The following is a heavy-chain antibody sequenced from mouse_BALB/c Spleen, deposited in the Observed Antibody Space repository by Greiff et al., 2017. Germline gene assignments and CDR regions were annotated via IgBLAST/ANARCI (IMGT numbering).Heavy chain of an antibody. Sequence: QVQLQQPGAELVMPGASVKMSCKASGYTFTDYWMHWVKQRPGQGLEWIGAIDTSDSYTSYNQKFKGKATLTVDESSSTAYMQLSSLTSEDSAVYYCARGYRYYFDYWGQGTTLTVSS. D-gene: IGHD2-14*01. CDR3: ARGYRYYFDY. J-gene: IGHJ2*01. CDR1: GYTFTDYW. CDR2: IDTSDSYT. V-gene: IGHV1-69*01.